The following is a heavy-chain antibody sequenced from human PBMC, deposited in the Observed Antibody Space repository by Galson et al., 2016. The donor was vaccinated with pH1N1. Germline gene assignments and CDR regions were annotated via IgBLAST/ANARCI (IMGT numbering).Heavy chain of an antibody. Sequence: SLRLSCAASGFILSSYGMHWVRQAPGKGPEWVAIIWSDGSRQYYDDSVKGRFTVSRDNAKNTLYLQMSSLRAEDTGIYYCAKDYGTIYDVLNYHFDSWGQGTLVTVSS. J-gene: IGHJ4*02. CDR1: GFILSSYG. D-gene: IGHD3-16*01. V-gene: IGHV3-30*02. CDR3: AKDYGTIYDVLNYHFDS. CDR2: IWSDGSRQ.